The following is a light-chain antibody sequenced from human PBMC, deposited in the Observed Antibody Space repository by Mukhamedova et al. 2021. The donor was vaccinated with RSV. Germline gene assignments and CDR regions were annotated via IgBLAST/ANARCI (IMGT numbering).Light chain of an antibody. CDR2: KAS. Sequence: SISSWLAWYQQKPGKAPKLLIYKASSLESGVPSRFSGSGSGTEFTLTISSLQPDDFAIYYCQQYNSYPWTFGQGTKLEIK. CDR1: SISSW. CDR3: QQYNSYPWT. J-gene: IGKJ1*01. V-gene: IGKV1-5*03.